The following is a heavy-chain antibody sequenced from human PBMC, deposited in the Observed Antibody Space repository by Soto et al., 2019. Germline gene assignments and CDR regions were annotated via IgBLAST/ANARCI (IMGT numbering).Heavy chain of an antibody. CDR1: GGSISSSSYY. D-gene: IGHD4-17*01. J-gene: IGHJ4*02. V-gene: IGHV4-39*01. CDR2: IYYSGST. Sequence: QLQLQESGPGLVKPSETLSLTCTVSGGSISSSSYYWGWIRQPPGKGLEWIGSIYYSGSTYYNPSLKSRVTISVDTSKNQFSLKLSSVTAADTAVYYCARQAEMHYGDYEAYAYWGQGTLVTVSS. CDR3: ARQAEMHYGDYEAYAY.